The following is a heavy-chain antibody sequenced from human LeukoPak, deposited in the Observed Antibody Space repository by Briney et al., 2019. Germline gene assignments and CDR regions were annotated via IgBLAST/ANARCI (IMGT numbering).Heavy chain of an antibody. CDR1: GFTFSNYV. J-gene: IGHJ4*02. D-gene: IGHD1-26*01. CDR3: ARGEGVVGRRYIDC. CDR2: ISARGDSP. Sequence: PGGSVRLSCAASGFTFSNYVMNWVRQAPGKGLEWVSIISARGDSPNYADSVKGRFTISKDNSKNALYLQMSSLSAEDTAVYYCARGEGVVGRRYIDCWGQGTLVTVSS. V-gene: IGHV3-23*01.